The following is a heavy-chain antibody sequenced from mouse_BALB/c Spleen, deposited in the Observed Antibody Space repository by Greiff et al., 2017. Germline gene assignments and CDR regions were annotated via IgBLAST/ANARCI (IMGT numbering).Heavy chain of an antibody. CDR2: IDPANGNT. Sequence: VQLKQSGAELVKPGASVKLSCTASGSNIKDTYMHWVKQRPEQGLEWIGRIDPANGNTKYDPKFQGKATITADTSSNTAYLQLSSLPSEDTAVYCCARERGGEGAWLADWGQGTLVTVSA. CDR3: ARERGGEGAWLAD. V-gene: IGHV14-3*02. D-gene: IGHD2-13*01. J-gene: IGHJ3*01. CDR1: GSNIKDTY.